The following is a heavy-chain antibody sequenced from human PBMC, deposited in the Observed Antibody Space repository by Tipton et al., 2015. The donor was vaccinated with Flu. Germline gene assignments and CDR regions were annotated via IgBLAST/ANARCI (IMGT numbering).Heavy chain of an antibody. V-gene: IGHV1-46*01. D-gene: IGHD3-16*01. CDR2: INPSDGRT. CDR3: AKVLGELPSRHWCDV. J-gene: IGHJ5*02. CDR1: GYTFTRYH. Sequence: QSGAEVKKPGASVKVSCKASGYTFTRYHIHWVRQAPGQGLEWMGIINPSDGRTFHAQKFQGRVTMTSDRSTDTVYMELTSLTSDDTAVYYCAKVLGELPSRHWCDVWGLGTLVTVSS.